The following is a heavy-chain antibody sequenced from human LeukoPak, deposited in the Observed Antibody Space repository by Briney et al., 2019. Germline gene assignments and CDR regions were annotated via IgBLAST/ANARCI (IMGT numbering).Heavy chain of an antibody. CDR2: ISSSSSYI. CDR1: GFTFSSYS. CDR3: ARAYSSGWWVSLFDP. D-gene: IGHD6-19*01. V-gene: IGHV3-21*01. Sequence: GGSLRLSCAASGFTFSSYSMNWVRQAPGKGLEWVSSISSSSSYIYYADSVKGRFAISRDNAKNSLYLQMNSLRAEDTAVYYCARAYSSGWWVSLFDPWGQGTLVTVSS. J-gene: IGHJ5*02.